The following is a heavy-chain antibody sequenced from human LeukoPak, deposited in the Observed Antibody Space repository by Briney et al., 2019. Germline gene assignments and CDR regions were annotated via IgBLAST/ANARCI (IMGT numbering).Heavy chain of an antibody. CDR2: IYSGGST. J-gene: IGHJ4*02. D-gene: IGHD3-22*01. CDR1: GFTVSSNY. CDR3: ARTYYYDGFDY. V-gene: IGHV3-66*01. Sequence: GGSLRLSCAASGFTVSSNYMSWVRQAPGKGLEWVSVIYSGGSTYYADSVKGRFTISRDNYKNTLYLQMNSLRAEDTAVYYCARTYYYDGFDYWGQGTLVTVSS.